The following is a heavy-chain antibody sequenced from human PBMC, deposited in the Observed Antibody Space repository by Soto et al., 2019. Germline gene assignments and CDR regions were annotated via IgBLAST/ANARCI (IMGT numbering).Heavy chain of an antibody. J-gene: IGHJ4*02. CDR2: IYFAGNT. V-gene: IGHV4-39*01. Sequence: QLQLQESGPGQVKPSETLSLTCTVSGGSIRWSSYYWGWIRQPPGKGLEWIGSIYFAGNTFYNSSHESRVAISVDMSKNQFSLKVNSVTAADTAVYFCARHVRAAGLSIDYWGQGTLVTVSS. CDR3: ARHVRAAGLSIDY. D-gene: IGHD6-13*01. CDR1: GGSIRWSSYY.